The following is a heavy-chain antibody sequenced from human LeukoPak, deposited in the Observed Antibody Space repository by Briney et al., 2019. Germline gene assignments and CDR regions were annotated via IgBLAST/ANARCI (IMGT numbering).Heavy chain of an antibody. CDR3: ATYRVSHGMDV. V-gene: IGHV3-7*01. J-gene: IGHJ6*02. CDR1: GFTFTNYW. D-gene: IGHD3-16*02. CDR2: INADGSVE. Sequence: GGSLRLSCAASGFTFTNYWMAWVRQAPGKGLEWVANINADGSVEYLVDSVQGRFSISRDNAKDQLYLQMNSLRAEDTAVYYCATYRVSHGMDVWGQGTTVTVSS.